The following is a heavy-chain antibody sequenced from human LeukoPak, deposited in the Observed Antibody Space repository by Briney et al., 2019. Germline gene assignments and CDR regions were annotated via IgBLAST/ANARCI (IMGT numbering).Heavy chain of an antibody. CDR3: ARDRGGYCSGGSCYGLSY. CDR1: GGSISSYH. J-gene: IGHJ4*02. CDR2: IYTSGST. D-gene: IGHD2-15*01. V-gene: IGHV4-4*07. Sequence: SETLPLTCTVSGGSISSYHWSWIRQPAGKGLEWIGRIYTSGSTNYNPSLKSRVTMSVDTSKNQFSLKLSSVTAADTAVYYCARDRGGYCSGGSCYGLSYWGQGTLVTVSS.